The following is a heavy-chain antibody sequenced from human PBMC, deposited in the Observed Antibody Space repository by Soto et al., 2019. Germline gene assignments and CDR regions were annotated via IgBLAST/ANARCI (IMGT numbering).Heavy chain of an antibody. J-gene: IGHJ4*02. V-gene: IGHV4-61*08. CDR2: IYYSGST. Sequence: PSETLSLTCRVSGFSISSGAYYWYWIRQHPGKDLEWIGYIYYSGSTNYNPSLKSRVTISVDTSKNQFSLNLSSVAAADTAVYYCARGLFWRTTVTTSYYFDYWGQGTLVTVSS. CDR3: ARGLFWRTTVTTSYYFDY. CDR1: GFSISSGAYY. D-gene: IGHD4-17*01.